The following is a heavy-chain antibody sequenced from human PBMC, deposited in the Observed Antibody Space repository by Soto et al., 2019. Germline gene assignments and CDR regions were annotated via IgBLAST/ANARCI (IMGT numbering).Heavy chain of an antibody. D-gene: IGHD4-4*01. V-gene: IGHV1-2*02. CDR2: INPNSGGT. CDR1: GFTFSAYY. Sequence: ASVKVSCKASGFTFSAYYIYWVRQAPGQGLEWIGWINPNSGGTNNAQKFQGRVTMTRDTSTSTVYMELSALISDDTAVYYCACALLDEYNSNRRSAYYGMDVWGQGTTVTVSS. J-gene: IGHJ6*02. CDR3: ACALLDEYNSNRRSAYYGMDV.